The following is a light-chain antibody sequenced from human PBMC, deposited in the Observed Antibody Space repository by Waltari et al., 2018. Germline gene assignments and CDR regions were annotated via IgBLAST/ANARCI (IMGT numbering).Light chain of an antibody. J-gene: IGKJ2*01. V-gene: IGKV1-39*01. CDR1: QSIITV. CDR3: QHSYSSPLYT. CDR2: GAS. Sequence: DIRMTQSASSLSASVRDRVTITCMASQSIITVLNWYQHRPGKDPKLLIYGASNLQSGVPSRFSGSGSGRDFTLTISGLKPEDFATYYCQHSYSSPLYTFGQGTRLEIK.